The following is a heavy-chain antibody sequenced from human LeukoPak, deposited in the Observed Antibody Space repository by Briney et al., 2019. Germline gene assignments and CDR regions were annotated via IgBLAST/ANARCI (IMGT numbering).Heavy chain of an antibody. Sequence: SVKVSCKASGGTFSSYAISWVRRAPGQGLEWMGGIIPNFGTANYAQKFRGRVTITADKSTRTAYMGLSSLRSEDTAVYYCARDNDSRGPPHFDYWGQGTLVTVSS. CDR1: GGTFSSYA. CDR3: ARDNDSRGPPHFDY. V-gene: IGHV1-69*06. CDR2: IIPNFGTA. J-gene: IGHJ4*02. D-gene: IGHD3-16*01.